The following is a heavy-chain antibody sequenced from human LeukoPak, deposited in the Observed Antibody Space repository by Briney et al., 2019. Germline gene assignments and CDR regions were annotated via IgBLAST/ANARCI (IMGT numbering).Heavy chain of an antibody. CDR3: GGGTAMVNDAFDK. V-gene: IGHV1-2*02. Sequence: ASVKVSCTASGYTLTGYYMHCGRQAPGQGLEWMGWINPNSGGTNYAQKFQGRVTMTRGTSISTAYMELSRLSSDDPAVYYCGGGTAMVNDAFDKWGQGTMVTVSS. J-gene: IGHJ3*02. CDR2: INPNSGGT. CDR1: GYTLTGYY. D-gene: IGHD5-18*01.